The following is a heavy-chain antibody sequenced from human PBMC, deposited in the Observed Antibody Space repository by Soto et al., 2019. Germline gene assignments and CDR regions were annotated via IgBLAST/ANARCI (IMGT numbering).Heavy chain of an antibody. J-gene: IGHJ4*02. CDR3: AKNGQWLATPPEA. CDR2: ITDSGYTA. Sequence: QTGGSLRLSCAASGFSFGTFVMTWFRQAPGGGLEWVASITDSGYTASYAETVEGRFTVSRDNSKNKLHLQMNDLRAEDTATYYCAKNGQWLATPPEAWGQGTLVTV. CDR1: GFSFGTFV. V-gene: IGHV3-23*01. D-gene: IGHD6-19*01.